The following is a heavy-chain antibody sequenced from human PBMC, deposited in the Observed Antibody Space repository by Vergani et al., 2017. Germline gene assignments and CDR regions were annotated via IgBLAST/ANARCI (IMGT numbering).Heavy chain of an antibody. J-gene: IGHJ6*02. CDR1: GFTFSSYG. CDR3: AKSEYSSGWYLMDYYYYGMDV. V-gene: IGHV3-33*06. Sequence: QVQLVESGGGVVQPGRSLRLSCAASGFTFSSYGMHWVRQAPGKGLEWVAVIWYDGSNKYYADSVKGRFTISRDNSKNTLYLQMNSLRAEDTAVYYCAKSEYSSGWYLMDYYYYGMDVWGQGTTVTVSS. CDR2: IWYDGSNK. D-gene: IGHD6-19*01.